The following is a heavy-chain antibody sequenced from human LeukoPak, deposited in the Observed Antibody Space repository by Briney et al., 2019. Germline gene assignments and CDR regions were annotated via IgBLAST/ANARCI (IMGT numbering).Heavy chain of an antibody. CDR1: EFTVSSNY. Sequence: GGSLRLSCAASEFTVSSNYMSWVRQAPGKGLEWVSVIYSGGSTYYADSVKGRCTISRDNSKNTLYLQMNSLRAEDMAVYYCARVPGFIWGQGTLVTVSS. CDR2: IYSGGST. D-gene: IGHD3-10*01. CDR3: ARVPGFI. J-gene: IGHJ4*02. V-gene: IGHV3-66*01.